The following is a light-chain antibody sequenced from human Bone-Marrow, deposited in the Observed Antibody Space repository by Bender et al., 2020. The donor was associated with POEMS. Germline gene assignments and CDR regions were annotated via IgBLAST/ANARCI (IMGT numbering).Light chain of an antibody. CDR1: SSDVGSYNY. CDR3: CSYADSSTWV. J-gene: IGLJ3*02. CDR2: EVY. Sequence: QSALTQPPSASGSPGQSVTISCTGTSSDVGSYNYVSWYQQHPGEAPKLVIYEVYKRPSGVPDRFSGSKSGNTASLTISGLQAEDEADYYCCSYADSSTWVFGGGTKLTVL. V-gene: IGLV2-8*01.